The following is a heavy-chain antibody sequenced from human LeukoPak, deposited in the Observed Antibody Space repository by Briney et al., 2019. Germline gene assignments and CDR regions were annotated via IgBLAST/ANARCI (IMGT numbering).Heavy chain of an antibody. CDR1: GYTFTGYY. V-gene: IGHV1-8*02. Sequence: EASVKVSCKASGYTFTGYYIHWVRQATGQGLEWMGWINPNSGNTGYAQKFQGRVTMTRNTSISTAYMELSSLRSDDTAVYYCARAYCSGGSCYPGYFYYYMDVWGKGTTVTVSS. D-gene: IGHD2-15*01. J-gene: IGHJ6*03. CDR3: ARAYCSGGSCYPGYFYYYMDV. CDR2: INPNSGNT.